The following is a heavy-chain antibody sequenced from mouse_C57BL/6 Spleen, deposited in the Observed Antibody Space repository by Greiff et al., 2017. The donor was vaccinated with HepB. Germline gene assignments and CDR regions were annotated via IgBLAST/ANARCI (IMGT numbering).Heavy chain of an antibody. J-gene: IGHJ3*01. Sequence: QVQLQQPGAELVRPGSSVKLSCKASGYTFTSYWMHWVKQRPIQGLEWIGNIDPSDSETHYNQKFKDKATLTVDKSSSTAYMQLSSLTSEDSAVYYCARGRGTTVVAPYWGQGTLVTVSA. D-gene: IGHD1-1*01. V-gene: IGHV1-52*01. CDR1: GYTFTSYW. CDR3: ARGRGTTVVAPY. CDR2: IDPSDSET.